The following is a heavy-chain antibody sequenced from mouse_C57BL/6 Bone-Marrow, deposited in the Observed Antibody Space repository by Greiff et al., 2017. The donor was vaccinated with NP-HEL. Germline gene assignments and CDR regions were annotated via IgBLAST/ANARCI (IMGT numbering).Heavy chain of an antibody. J-gene: IGHJ1*03. V-gene: IGHV1-15*01. CDR1: GYTFTDYE. CDR2: IDPETGGT. CDR3: TREGPMVTYWYFDV. D-gene: IGHD2-2*01. Sequence: QVQLQQSGAELVRPGASVTLSCKASGYTFTDYEMHWVKQTPVHGLEWIGAIDPETGGTAYNQKFKGKAILTADKSSSTAYMELRSLTSEDSAVYYCTREGPMVTYWYFDVWGTGTTLTVSS.